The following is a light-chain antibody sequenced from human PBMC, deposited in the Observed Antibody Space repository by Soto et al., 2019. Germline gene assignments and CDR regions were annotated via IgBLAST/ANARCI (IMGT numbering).Light chain of an antibody. CDR1: QNIGRN. Sequence: EIVMTQSPATLSVSPGERATLSCRASQNIGRNLAWYQQIPGQAPRLLFYDASTRATGIPDRFSASGSGTEFTLTITSLQSEDFAVYYCHLYNQWPHPFGGGTKVDI. CDR2: DAS. V-gene: IGKV3-15*01. J-gene: IGKJ4*01. CDR3: HLYNQWPHP.